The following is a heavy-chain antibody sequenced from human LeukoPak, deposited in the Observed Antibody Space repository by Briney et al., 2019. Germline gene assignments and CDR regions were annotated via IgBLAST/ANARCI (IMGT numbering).Heavy chain of an antibody. Sequence: GGSLRLSCAASGFTFSSYAMSWVRQAPGKGLEWVSTISSSGGSTYYADSVKGRFTISRDNSKNTLNLQMNSLRAEDTAVYYCAKGESIYDVYFWGQGTMVTVSS. CDR1: GFTFSSYA. CDR2: ISSSGGST. V-gene: IGHV3-23*01. J-gene: IGHJ3*01. CDR3: AKGESIYDVYF. D-gene: IGHD3-16*01.